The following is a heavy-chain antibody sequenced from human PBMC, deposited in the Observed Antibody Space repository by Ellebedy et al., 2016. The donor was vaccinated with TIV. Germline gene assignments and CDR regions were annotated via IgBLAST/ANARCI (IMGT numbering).Heavy chain of an antibody. V-gene: IGHV4-34*01. CDR1: GGSFSGYY. J-gene: IGHJ5*02. D-gene: IGHD3-22*01. CDR3: ARKVRLGYGVIKFDP. CDR2: INHSGST. Sequence: SETLSLXXAVYGGSFSGYYWSWIRQPPGKGLEWIGEINHSGSTNYNPSLKSRVTISVDTSKNQFSLKLSSVTAADTALYYCARKVRLGYGVIKFDPWGQGTLVTVSS.